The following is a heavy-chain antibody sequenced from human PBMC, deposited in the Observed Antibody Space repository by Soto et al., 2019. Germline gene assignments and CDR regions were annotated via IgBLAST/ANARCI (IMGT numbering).Heavy chain of an antibody. D-gene: IGHD2-21*02. Sequence: GASVKVSCKASGYSFPRYYIHWVRQAPGRGLEWMGIINLRDGGTRFAQTFQGRVTMTRDTSTSTVYVEMRSLRSEDTAIYYCVREGNCGGDCYSTYYFDYWGLGTLVTVSS. V-gene: IGHV1-46*01. CDR3: VREGNCGGDCYSTYYFDY. CDR2: INLRDGGT. CDR1: GYSFPRYY. J-gene: IGHJ4*02.